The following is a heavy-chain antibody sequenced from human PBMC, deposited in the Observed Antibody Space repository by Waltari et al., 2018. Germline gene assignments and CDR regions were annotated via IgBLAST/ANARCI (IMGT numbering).Heavy chain of an antibody. CDR3: ARVHGSESPLSWGTDV. V-gene: IGHV4-59*01. CDR1: GASLTTYY. CDR2: IHDSGDT. J-gene: IGHJ6*02. Sequence: QVQLQESGPGLMKPSETLSLSCTVSGASLTTYYWSWIRQPPGKGLEYIGYIHDSGDTNSLPSLRSRVSMSMDTSKNQFSLKVSSVTAADSAVYYCARVHGSESPLSWGTDVWGQGTAVTVSS.